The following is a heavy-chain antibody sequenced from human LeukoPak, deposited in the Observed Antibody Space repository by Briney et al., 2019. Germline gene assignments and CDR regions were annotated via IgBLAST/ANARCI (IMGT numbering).Heavy chain of an antibody. CDR2: VKSDGTAT. J-gene: IGHJ4*02. Sequence: GGSLRLSCAASGFTFSGHLMHWVRQAQGTGLVWVSSVKSDGTATNYADSVKGRFTISRDNAKNTLYLQMNSLRVEDTAVYYCVRKFATGDWGQGTLVTVSS. CDR1: GFTFSGHL. D-gene: IGHD1-14*01. CDR3: VRKFATGD. V-gene: IGHV3-74*01.